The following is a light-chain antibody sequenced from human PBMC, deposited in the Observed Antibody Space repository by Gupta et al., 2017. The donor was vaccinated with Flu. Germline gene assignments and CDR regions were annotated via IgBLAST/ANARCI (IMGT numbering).Light chain of an antibody. CDR2: EVS. CDR1: SGDIGSYNY. V-gene: IGLV2-14*01. CDR3: SSYTDSHPFV. Sequence: QSALTQPASVSGSPGQSITISCTGTSGDIGSYNYVSWYQQHPGKVPKLTIYEVSTRPSGISNRFSGAKSGNVASLTISGLQAEDEADYYCSSYTDSHPFVFGTGTRVTVL. J-gene: IGLJ1*01.